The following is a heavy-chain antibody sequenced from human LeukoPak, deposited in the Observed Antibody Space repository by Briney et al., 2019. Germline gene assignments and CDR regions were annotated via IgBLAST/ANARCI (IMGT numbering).Heavy chain of an antibody. CDR1: GGTFSSYA. V-gene: IGHV1-69*05. CDR2: MIPIFGTA. Sequence: ASVKVSCKASGGTFSSYAISWVRQAPGQGLEWMGVMIPIFGTANYAQKFQGRVTITTDESTSTAYMELSSLRSEDTAVYYCAGAESIYCSSTSCFPPLDPWGQGTLVTVSS. J-gene: IGHJ5*02. CDR3: AGAESIYCSSTSCFPPLDP. D-gene: IGHD2-2*01.